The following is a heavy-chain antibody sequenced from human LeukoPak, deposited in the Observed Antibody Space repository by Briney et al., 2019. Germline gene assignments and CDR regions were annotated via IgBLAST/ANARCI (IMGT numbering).Heavy chain of an antibody. Sequence: GASVKVSCKASGYTFTSYYMHWVRQAPGQGVEWMGLINPSGGFTIYAQKFQGRVTMTRDMSTSTVYMEMSSLRAEDTAVYYCARGGGSYWLALTYFDYWGQGTLVTVSS. CDR1: GYTFTSYY. CDR3: ARGGGSYWLALTYFDY. CDR2: INPSGGFT. J-gene: IGHJ4*02. V-gene: IGHV1-46*01. D-gene: IGHD1-26*01.